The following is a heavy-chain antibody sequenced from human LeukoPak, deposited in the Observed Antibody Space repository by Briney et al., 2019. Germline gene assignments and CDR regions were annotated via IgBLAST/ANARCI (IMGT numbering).Heavy chain of an antibody. CDR2: ISWNSGGV. J-gene: IGHJ4*02. CDR1: GFSFDDYA. D-gene: IGHD3-22*01. Sequence: GGSLRLSCAASGFSFDDYAMHWVRQAPGKGLEWVSGISWNSGGVDYADSVKGRFTISRDNAKNSLYLQMNSLRAEDMALYYCAKDIARYDSSGTIDYWGQGTLVTVSS. CDR3: AKDIARYDSSGTIDY. V-gene: IGHV3-9*03.